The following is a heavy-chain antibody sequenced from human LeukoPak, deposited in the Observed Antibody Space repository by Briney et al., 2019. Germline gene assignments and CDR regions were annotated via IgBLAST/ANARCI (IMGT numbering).Heavy chain of an antibody. V-gene: IGHV4-59*01. CDR1: GGSISGYY. CDR3: ASLPTL. Sequence: PSETLSLTCTVSGGSISGYYWSWVRQPPGKGLEFIWYIYNSVTDYNPSLKSRLTISADKSKNQYSLRLSSMTPADTAVYYCASLPTLWGQGTLVTVSS. CDR2: IYNSVT. J-gene: IGHJ4*02.